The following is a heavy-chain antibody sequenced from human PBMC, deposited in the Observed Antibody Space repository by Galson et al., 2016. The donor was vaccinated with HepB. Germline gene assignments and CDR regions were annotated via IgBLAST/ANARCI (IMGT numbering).Heavy chain of an antibody. CDR2: ISGSGGST. CDR3: AKGRGHWYFDL. V-gene: IGHV3-23*01. J-gene: IGHJ2*01. D-gene: IGHD3-10*01. Sequence: SLRLSCAASGFTFSNYAMRWVRQAPGKGLEWVSGISGSGGSTYYADSVKGRFTISRDNSKNTLHLQMNSLRAEDTAIYYCAKGRGHWYFDLWGRGTLVTVSS. CDR1: GFTFSNYA.